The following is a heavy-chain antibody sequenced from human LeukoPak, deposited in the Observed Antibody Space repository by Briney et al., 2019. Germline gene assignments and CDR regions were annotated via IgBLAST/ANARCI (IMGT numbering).Heavy chain of an antibody. Sequence: ASVKVSCKASGYTYTSYGISWVRQAPGQGLEWMGWISAYNGNTNYAQKLQGRVTMTTDTSTSTAYMELRSLRSDDTAVYYCARARYCSSTSCRPFDYWGQGTLVTVSS. CDR1: GYTYTSYG. CDR3: ARARYCSSTSCRPFDY. J-gene: IGHJ4*02. D-gene: IGHD2-2*01. CDR2: ISAYNGNT. V-gene: IGHV1-18*01.